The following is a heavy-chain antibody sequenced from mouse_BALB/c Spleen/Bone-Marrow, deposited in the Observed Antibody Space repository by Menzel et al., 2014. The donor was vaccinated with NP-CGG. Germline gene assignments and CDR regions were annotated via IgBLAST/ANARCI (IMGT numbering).Heavy chain of an antibody. V-gene: IGHV5-6-3*01. J-gene: IGHJ4*01. Sequence: DVKLVESGGGLVQPGGSLKPSCAASGFTFSSYGMSWVRQTPDKRLELVATINSNGGSTYYPDSVKGRFTISRDNAKNTLYLQMSSLKSEDTAMYYCARDGYYVFYAMDYWGQGASVTVSS. CDR3: ARDGYYVFYAMDY. D-gene: IGHD2-3*01. CDR1: GFTFSSYG. CDR2: INSNGGST.